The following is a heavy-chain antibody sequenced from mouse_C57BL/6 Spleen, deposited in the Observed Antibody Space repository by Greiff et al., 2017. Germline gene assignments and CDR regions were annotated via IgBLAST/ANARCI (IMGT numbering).Heavy chain of an antibody. CDR3: ASRGGNGYVDY. J-gene: IGHJ2*01. CDR2: INPGSGGT. V-gene: IGHV1-54*01. Sequence: VQLQQSGAELVRPGTSVKVSCKASGYAFTNYLIEWVKQRPGQGLEWIGVINPGSGGTNYNEKFKGKATLTADKSSSTAYMQLSSLTSEDAAVSFGASRGGNGYVDYWGQGTTLPDSA. D-gene: IGHD2-1*01. CDR1: GYAFTNYL.